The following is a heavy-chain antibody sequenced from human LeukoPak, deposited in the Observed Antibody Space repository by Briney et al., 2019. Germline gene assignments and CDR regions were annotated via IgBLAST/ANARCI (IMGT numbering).Heavy chain of an antibody. CDR2: INHSGST. J-gene: IGHJ6*02. Sequence: SETLSLTCAVYGGSFSGYYWSWIRQPPGKGLEWIGEINHSGSTNYNPSLKSRVSTSVDTSRNQFSLKLSSVTAADTAVYYCARGRGRYYGMDVWSQGTTVTVSS. D-gene: IGHD3-10*01. CDR1: GGSFSGYY. V-gene: IGHV4-34*01. CDR3: ARGRGRYYGMDV.